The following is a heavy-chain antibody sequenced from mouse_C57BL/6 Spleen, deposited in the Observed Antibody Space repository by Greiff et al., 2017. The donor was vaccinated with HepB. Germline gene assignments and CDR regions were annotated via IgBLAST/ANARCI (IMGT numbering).Heavy chain of an antibody. CDR1: GYTFTSYW. Sequence: QVQLQQPGTELVKPGASVKLSCKASGYTFTSYWMHWVKQRPGQGLEWIGNINPSNGGTNYNEKFTSKATLTVDKSSSTAYMQLSSLTSEDAEVYDCASTTVPHGYFDGWGTGTTVTVSS. CDR3: ASTTVPHGYFDG. J-gene: IGHJ1*03. D-gene: IGHD1-1*01. V-gene: IGHV1-53*01. CDR2: INPSNGGT.